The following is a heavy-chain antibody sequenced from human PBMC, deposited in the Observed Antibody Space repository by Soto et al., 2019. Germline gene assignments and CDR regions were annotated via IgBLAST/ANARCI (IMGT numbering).Heavy chain of an antibody. Sequence: GSLRLSCAASGFTFSSYSMNWVRQAPGKGLEWVSYISSSSSTIYYADSVKGRFTISRDNAKNSLYLQMNSLRAGDTAVYYCARVLRGYSGFEDYFDYWGQGA. CDR3: ARVLRGYSGFEDYFDY. CDR2: ISSSSSTI. CDR1: GFTFSSYS. V-gene: IGHV3-48*01. J-gene: IGHJ4*02. D-gene: IGHD5-12*01.